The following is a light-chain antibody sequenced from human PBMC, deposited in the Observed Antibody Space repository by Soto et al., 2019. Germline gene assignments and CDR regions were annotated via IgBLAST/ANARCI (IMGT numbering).Light chain of an antibody. CDR1: SRDVGGYNY. J-gene: IGLJ1*01. Sequence: QSALTQPASVSGSPGQSITISCTGTSRDVGGYNYVSWYQQHPGKAPKLVIYEVSNRLSGVSNRFSGSKSGNTASLTISGLQAEDEADYYCASYTSSTTVVFGTGTKLTVL. CDR2: EVS. V-gene: IGLV2-14*01. CDR3: ASYTSSTTVV.